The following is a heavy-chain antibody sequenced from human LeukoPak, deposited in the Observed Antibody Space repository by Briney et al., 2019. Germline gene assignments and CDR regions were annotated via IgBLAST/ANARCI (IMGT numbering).Heavy chain of an antibody. CDR3: AREFVGGPYYFDY. J-gene: IGHJ4*02. CDR1: GGSISSGGYY. D-gene: IGHD1-26*01. V-gene: IGHV4-31*03. CDR2: IYYSGST. Sequence: ASETLSLTCTVSGGSISSGGYYWSWIRQHPGKGLEWIGYIYYSGSTYYNPSLKSRVTISVDTSKNQFSLKLSSVTAADTAVYYCAREFVGGPYYFDYWGQGTLVTVSS.